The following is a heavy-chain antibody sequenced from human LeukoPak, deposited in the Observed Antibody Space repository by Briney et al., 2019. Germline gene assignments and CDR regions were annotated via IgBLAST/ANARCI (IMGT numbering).Heavy chain of an antibody. D-gene: IGHD3-10*01. J-gene: IGHJ5*02. CDR2: ISSSSSYI. CDR1: GFTFSSYS. V-gene: IGHV3-21*04. Sequence: GGSLRLSCAASGFTFSSYSMNWVRQAPGKGLEWVSSISSSSSYIYYADSVKGRFTISRDNSKNTLYLQMNSLRAEDTAVYYCAKDRGVASNWFGPWGQGTLVTVSS. CDR3: AKDRGVASNWFGP.